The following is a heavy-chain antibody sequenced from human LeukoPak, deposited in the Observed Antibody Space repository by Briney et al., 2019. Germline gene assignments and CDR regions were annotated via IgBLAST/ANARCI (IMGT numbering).Heavy chain of an antibody. J-gene: IGHJ4*02. Sequence: GGSLRLSCAASGFTFSSYAMSWVRQAPGKGLEWVSSISSSSSHIYYADSVRGRFTISRDNSGNTLYLQMNSLRAEDTAIYYCAKGISSPLYYFDNWGQGILVTVSS. CDR1: GFTFSSYA. D-gene: IGHD2-15*01. V-gene: IGHV3-23*01. CDR3: AKGISSPLYYFDN. CDR2: ISSSSSHI.